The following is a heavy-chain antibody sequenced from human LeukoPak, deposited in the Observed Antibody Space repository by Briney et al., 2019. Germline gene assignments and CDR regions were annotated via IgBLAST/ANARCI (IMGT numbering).Heavy chain of an antibody. D-gene: IGHD6-13*01. CDR2: INPNSGGT. CDR3: ARVRGVAAGTLDFDY. J-gene: IGHJ4*02. Sequence: ASVKVSCKASGYTFTSYYMHWVRQAPGQGLEWMGWINPNSGGTNYAQKFQGRVTMTRDTSISTAYMELSRLRSDDTAVYYCARVRGVAAGTLDFDYWGQGTLVTVSS. CDR1: GYTFTSYY. V-gene: IGHV1-2*02.